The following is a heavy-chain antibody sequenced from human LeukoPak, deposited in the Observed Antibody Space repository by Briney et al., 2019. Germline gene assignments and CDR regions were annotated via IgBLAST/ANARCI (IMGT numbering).Heavy chain of an antibody. CDR1: GGSISSYY. CDR2: IYYSGST. D-gene: IGHD3-3*02. Sequence: PSETLSLTCTVSGGSISSYYWSWIRQPPGKGLEWIGYIYYSGSTNYNPSLKSRVIISVDTSKNQFSLKLSSVTAADTAVYYCAREAHFWSGFSSAVYMDVWGKGPTVTVSS. CDR3: AREAHFWSGFSSAVYMDV. V-gene: IGHV4-59*01. J-gene: IGHJ6*03.